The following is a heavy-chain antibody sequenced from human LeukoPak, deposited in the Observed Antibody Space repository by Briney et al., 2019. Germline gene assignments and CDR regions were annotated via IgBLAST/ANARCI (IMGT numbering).Heavy chain of an antibody. D-gene: IGHD3-16*01. Sequence: SETLSLTCTVSGGSISSYYWSWIRQPPGKGLEWIGYIYYSGSTNYNPSLKSRVTISVDTSKNQFSLKLSSVTAADTAVYYCARKVGRDRLGEFDYWGQGTLVTVSS. CDR1: GGSISSYY. CDR2: IYYSGST. J-gene: IGHJ4*02. CDR3: ARKVGRDRLGEFDY. V-gene: IGHV4-59*01.